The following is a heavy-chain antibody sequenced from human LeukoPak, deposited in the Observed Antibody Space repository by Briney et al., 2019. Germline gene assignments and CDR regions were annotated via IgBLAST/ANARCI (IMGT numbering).Heavy chain of an antibody. CDR2: LYYSGST. CDR3: ARQPRRRFDFWSDDYFDY. J-gene: IGHJ4*02. V-gene: IGHV4-39*01. CDR1: GGSISSSSSY. D-gene: IGHD3-3*01. Sequence: PSETLSLTCTVSGGSISSSSSYWGWIRQLPGKGLEWIGSLYYSGSTFYNPSLESRVTISVDTSKNQFSLKLSSVTAADTAVYYCARQPRRRFDFWSDDYFDYWGQGTLVTVSS.